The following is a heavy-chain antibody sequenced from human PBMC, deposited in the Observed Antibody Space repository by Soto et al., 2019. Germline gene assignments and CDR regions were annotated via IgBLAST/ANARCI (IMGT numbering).Heavy chain of an antibody. CDR3: ARDRLAMVRGNWFDP. CDR1: GYTFTSYG. V-gene: IGHV1-18*01. J-gene: IGHJ5*02. Sequence: QVQLVQSGAEVKKPGASVKVSCKASGYTFTSYGISCVRQAPGQGLEWMGWISAYNGNTNYAQKLQGRVTMTTDTSTSTAYMELRSLRSDDTAVYYCARDRLAMVRGNWFDPWCQGTLVTVSS. D-gene: IGHD3-10*01. CDR2: ISAYNGNT.